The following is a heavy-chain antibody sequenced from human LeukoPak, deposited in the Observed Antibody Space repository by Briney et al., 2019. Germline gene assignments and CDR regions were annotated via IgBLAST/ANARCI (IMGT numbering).Heavy chain of an antibody. J-gene: IGHJ4*02. CDR1: GFTFSSYG. D-gene: IGHD4-17*01. V-gene: IGHV3-30*03. CDR2: ISYDGSNK. CDR3: ASDYD. Sequence: PGGSLRLSCAASGFTFSSYGMHWVRQAPGKGLEWVAVISYDGSNKYYADSVKGRFTISRDNSKNTLYLQMNSLRAEDTAVYYCASDYDWGQGTLVTVSS.